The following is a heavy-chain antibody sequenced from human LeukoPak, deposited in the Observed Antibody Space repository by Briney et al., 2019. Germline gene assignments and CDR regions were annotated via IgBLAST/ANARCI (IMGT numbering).Heavy chain of an antibody. Sequence: EGSLRLSCAASGFTFSSYGMHWVRQAPGKGLEWVAFIRCDGSNKYYADSVKGRFTISRDNSKNTLYLQMNSLRAEDTAVYYCAKDRTIFGVVNWFDPWGQGTLVTVSS. CDR3: AKDRTIFGVVNWFDP. CDR2: IRCDGSNK. J-gene: IGHJ5*02. V-gene: IGHV3-30*02. CDR1: GFTFSSYG. D-gene: IGHD3-3*01.